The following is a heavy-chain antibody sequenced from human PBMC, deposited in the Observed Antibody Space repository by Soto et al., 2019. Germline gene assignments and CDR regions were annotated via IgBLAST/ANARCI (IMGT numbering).Heavy chain of an antibody. CDR3: ARVVELPGYSYYYGMDV. Sequence: QVQLVQSGAEVKKPGSSVKVSCKASGGTFSSYAISWVRQAPGQGLEWMGGIIPIFGTANYAQKFQGRVTITADESTSTAYMELSSLRSEDTAVYYCARVVELPGYSYYYGMDVWGQGTTVTVSS. V-gene: IGHV1-69*01. CDR2: IIPIFGTA. CDR1: GGTFSSYA. D-gene: IGHD2-15*01. J-gene: IGHJ6*02.